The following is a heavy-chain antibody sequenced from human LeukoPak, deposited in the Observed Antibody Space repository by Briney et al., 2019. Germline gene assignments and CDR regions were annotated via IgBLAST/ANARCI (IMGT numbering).Heavy chain of an antibody. V-gene: IGHV3-21*01. D-gene: IGHD3-16*01. Sequence: GGSLRLSCAASGFTFSTYNFNWVRQAPGKGLEWVSSISSSGGYTLYADSVKGRFTISRDNGKDSLYLEMNSLRAEDTAVYYCARDYFWEQYYFDYWGQGTLVTVSS. CDR2: ISSSGGYT. J-gene: IGHJ4*02. CDR1: GFTFSTYN. CDR3: ARDYFWEQYYFDY.